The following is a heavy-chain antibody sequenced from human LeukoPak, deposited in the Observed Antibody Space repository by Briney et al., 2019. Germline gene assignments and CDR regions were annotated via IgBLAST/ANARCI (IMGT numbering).Heavy chain of an antibody. CDR1: GFTFSNYA. Sequence: GGSLRLSCVASGFTFSNYAMSWVRQTPGKGLEWVSSISGSGGSTHYADSVKGRFTFSRDNSKNILYLQMNSLRAEDTAVYYCAKDWMSTIINYFDYWGQGTLVTVSS. V-gene: IGHV3-23*01. CDR2: ISGSGGST. D-gene: IGHD5-12*01. CDR3: AKDWMSTIINYFDY. J-gene: IGHJ4*02.